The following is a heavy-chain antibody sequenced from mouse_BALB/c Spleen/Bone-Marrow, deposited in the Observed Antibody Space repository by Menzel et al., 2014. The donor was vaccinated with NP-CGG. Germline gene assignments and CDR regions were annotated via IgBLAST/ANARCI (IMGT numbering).Heavy chain of an antibody. CDR3: ARQESIYDGYYGGFTY. V-gene: IGHV5-9-3*01. J-gene: IGHJ3*01. CDR1: GFTFSSFA. CDR2: ISSGGGYT. Sequence: EVKLVESGGGLVKPGGSLKLSCAASGFTFSSFAMSWVRQTPEKSLEWVATISSGGGYTYYPDSVKGRFTISRDNAKNSLHLQMSSLRSEDTAMYYCARQESIYDGYYGGFTYWGQGTLVTVSA. D-gene: IGHD2-3*01.